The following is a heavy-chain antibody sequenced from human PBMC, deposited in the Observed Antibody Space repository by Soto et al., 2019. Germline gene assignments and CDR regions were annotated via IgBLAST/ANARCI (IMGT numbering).Heavy chain of an antibody. D-gene: IGHD3-16*02. Sequence: ASVKVSCKTSGYTFTGYYIHSVRQAPGQGLEWMGWLNPSGGVTNYAQKFQGRVTMTRDTSISTAYMELRTLNSDDTAVSYCARNGMITFGGVIVHWGQGTLVTVSS. CDR2: LNPSGGVT. CDR1: GYTFTGYY. V-gene: IGHV1-2*02. CDR3: ARNGMITFGGVIVH. J-gene: IGHJ4*02.